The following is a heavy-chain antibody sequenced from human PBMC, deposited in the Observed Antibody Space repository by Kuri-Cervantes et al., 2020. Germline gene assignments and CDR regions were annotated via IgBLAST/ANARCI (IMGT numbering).Heavy chain of an antibody. D-gene: IGHD2-8*02. J-gene: IGHJ4*02. Sequence: GGSLRLSCAASGFTFSSYDMHWVRQATGKGLEWVSAIGTAGDAYYPGSVKGRFTISRENAKNSLYLQMNSLRAGDTAVYYCASDPGYQVMYPEGYFDYWGQGALVTVSS. CDR2: IGTAGDA. CDR1: GFTFSSYD. CDR3: ASDPGYQVMYPEGYFDY. V-gene: IGHV3-13*01.